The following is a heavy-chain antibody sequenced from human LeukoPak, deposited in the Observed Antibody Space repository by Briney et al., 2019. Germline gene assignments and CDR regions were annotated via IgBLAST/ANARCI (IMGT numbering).Heavy chain of an antibody. V-gene: IGHV1-8*01. CDR1: GYTFTSYD. Sequence: GASVKVSCKASGYTFTSYDINWVRQATGQGLEWMGWMNPNSGNTGYAQKFQGRVTMTRNTSISTAYMELSSLRSEDTAVYYCARAPYGSGSYEPRYYMDVWGKGTTVTVSS. D-gene: IGHD3-10*01. J-gene: IGHJ6*03. CDR3: ARAPYGSGSYEPRYYMDV. CDR2: MNPNSGNT.